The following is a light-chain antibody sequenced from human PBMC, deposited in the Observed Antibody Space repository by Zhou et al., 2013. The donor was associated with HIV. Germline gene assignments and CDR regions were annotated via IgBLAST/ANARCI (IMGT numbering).Light chain of an antibody. V-gene: IGKV3-20*01. Sequence: PGERATLSCRGNENLISQYLAWYQQKPGQAPRLLIYDASTRANGIPDRFSGSGSGTDFSLTINRLEPEDFAVYYCQHFGTSSLTFGGGTKVEIK. CDR2: DAS. J-gene: IGKJ4*01. CDR3: QHFGTSSLT. CDR1: ENLISQY.